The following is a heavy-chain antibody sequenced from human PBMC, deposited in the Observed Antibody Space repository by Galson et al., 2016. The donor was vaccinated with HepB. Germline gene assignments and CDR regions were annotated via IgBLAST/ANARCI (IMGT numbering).Heavy chain of an antibody. CDR1: GFSLRTSGEG. J-gene: IGHJ3*02. Sequence: PALVKPTQTLTLTCTFSGFSLRTSGEGVGWIRQPPRKALEWLALVYWDDYKRYSPSLMSRLTITKDTSKNQVVLTMANMDPVDTGTYYCAHSPTAVSDNFDAVGIWGQGTMVTVSS. CDR2: VYWDDYK. V-gene: IGHV2-5*02. D-gene: IGHD6-19*01. CDR3: AHSPTAVSDNFDAVGI.